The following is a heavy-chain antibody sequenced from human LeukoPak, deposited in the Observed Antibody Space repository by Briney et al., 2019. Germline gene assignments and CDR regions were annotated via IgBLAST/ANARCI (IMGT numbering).Heavy chain of an antibody. CDR3: ARISSSLDY. V-gene: IGHV3-23*01. CDR2: ISGSGGST. CDR1: GFTFSSYG. D-gene: IGHD3-3*02. Sequence: PGGSLRLSCAASGFTFSSYGMSWVRQAPGKGLEWVSAISGSGGSTYYADSVKGRFTISRDNTKNTLYLQMNSLRAEDTAVYYCARISSSLDYWGQGTLVTVSS. J-gene: IGHJ4*02.